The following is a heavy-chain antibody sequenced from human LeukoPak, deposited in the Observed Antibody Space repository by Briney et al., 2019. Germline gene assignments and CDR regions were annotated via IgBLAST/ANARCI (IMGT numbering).Heavy chain of an antibody. D-gene: IGHD2-21*02. J-gene: IGHJ3*02. CDR3: ARDLVVVTGLRTRGSFDI. Sequence: GDSVKVSCKASGYNFTSYYMHWVRQAPGQGLEWMGIISASGGTTSYAQKFQGRVTVTRDTSTSTVYMELSSLRSEDTAVYYCARDLVVVTGLRTRGSFDIWGQGTMVTVSS. CDR2: ISASGGTT. CDR1: GYNFTSYY. V-gene: IGHV1-46*01.